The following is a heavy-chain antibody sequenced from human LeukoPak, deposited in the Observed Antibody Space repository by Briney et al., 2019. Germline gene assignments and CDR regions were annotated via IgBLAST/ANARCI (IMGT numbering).Heavy chain of an antibody. J-gene: IGHJ4*02. D-gene: IGHD4/OR15-4a*01. CDR1: GFTISTVY. CDR2: IYSGGST. V-gene: IGHV3-66*01. Sequence: GGSLRLSCVASGFTISTVYMSWVRQAPGKGLEWVSLIYSGGSTYYADSVKGRFTISRDNSKNTLYLQMNSLRAEDTAVYYCARGIGGCSPFDHWGPGTLVTVSS. CDR3: ARGIGGCSPFDH.